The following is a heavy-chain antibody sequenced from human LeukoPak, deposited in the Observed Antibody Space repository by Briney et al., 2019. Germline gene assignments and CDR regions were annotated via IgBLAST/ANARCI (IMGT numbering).Heavy chain of an antibody. J-gene: IGHJ4*02. CDR2: ISDSGGRT. D-gene: IGHD3-22*01. Sequence: GGSLRLSCAVSGITLSNYGMSWVRQTPGKGLEWVAGISDSGGRTNYADSVKGRFTISRDNSKNTLYLQMNSLRAEDTAVYFCAKRGVVIRVILVGFHKEAQYFDSWGQGALVTVSS. CDR1: GITLSNYG. CDR3: AKRGVVIRVILVGFHKEAQYFDS. V-gene: IGHV3-23*01.